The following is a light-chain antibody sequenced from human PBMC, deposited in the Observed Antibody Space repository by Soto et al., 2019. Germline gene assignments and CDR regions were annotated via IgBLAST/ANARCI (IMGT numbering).Light chain of an antibody. V-gene: IGLV4-69*01. CDR2: VDSDGSH. CDR1: SGHSSYA. CDR3: QTWGTGFVL. J-gene: IGLJ2*01. Sequence: QPVLTQSPSASASLGASVKLTCTLSSGHSSYAIAWHQQQPQKGPRYLMKVDSDGSHIKGDGIPDRFSASSSGAERYLTISSLQSEDEADYYCQTWGTGFVLIGGGTKVTVL.